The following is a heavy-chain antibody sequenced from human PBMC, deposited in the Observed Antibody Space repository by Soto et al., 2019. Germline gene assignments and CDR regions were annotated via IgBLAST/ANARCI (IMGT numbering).Heavy chain of an antibody. J-gene: IGHJ4*02. D-gene: IGHD3-10*01. V-gene: IGHV3-30*18. CDR2: ISYDGSNK. CDR1: GFTFSSYG. CDR3: AKDSGPSMVRGVSCFDY. Sequence: PGGSLRLSCAASGFTFSSYGMHWVRQAPGKGLEWVAVISYDGSNKYYADSVKGRFTISRDNSKNTLYLQMNSLRAEDTAVYYCAKDSGPSMVRGVSCFDYWGQGTLVTVSS.